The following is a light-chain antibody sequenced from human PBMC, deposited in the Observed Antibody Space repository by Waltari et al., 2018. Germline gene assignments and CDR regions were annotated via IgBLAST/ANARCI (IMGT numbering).Light chain of an antibody. CDR1: QSVLFSSNNKNY. V-gene: IGKV4-1*01. CDR2: WAS. CDR3: QQYYTTPRT. Sequence: DIVMTQSPDSLAVSLGERATINCKSSQSVLFSSNNKNYLAWYQQKPGQTPKLLIYWASTRESGVPDRFSGSGSGTDVTLTISSLQAEDVAVYYCQQYYTTPRTFGQGTKVEI. J-gene: IGKJ1*01.